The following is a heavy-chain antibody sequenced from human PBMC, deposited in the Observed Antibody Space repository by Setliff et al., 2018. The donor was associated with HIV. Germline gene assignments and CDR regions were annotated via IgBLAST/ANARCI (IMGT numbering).Heavy chain of an antibody. Sequence: SGTLSLTCTVSDSGTYYWSWIRQPAGKGLEWIGRVSIRGATNYNPSLKSRVIMSVDTSKNQFSLKLTSVTASDTAVYYCARAAAGHTGPFDLWGQGSPVTVSS. D-gene: IGHD4-17*01. CDR2: VSIRGAT. J-gene: IGHJ4*02. V-gene: IGHV4-4*07. CDR1: DSGTYY. CDR3: ARAAAGHTGPFDL.